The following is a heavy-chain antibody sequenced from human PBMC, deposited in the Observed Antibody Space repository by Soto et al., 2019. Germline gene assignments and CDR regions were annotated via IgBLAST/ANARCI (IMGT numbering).Heavy chain of an antibody. Sequence: GGSLRLSCTASGFTFGDYAMSWFRQAPGKGQEWVGFIRSKAYGGTTEYAASVKGRFTISRDDSKSIAYLQMNSLKTEDTAVYYCTRDVDIVALHYYGMDVWGQGTTVTVSS. J-gene: IGHJ6*02. CDR3: TRDVDIVALHYYGMDV. V-gene: IGHV3-49*03. D-gene: IGHD2-15*01. CDR2: IRSKAYGGTT. CDR1: GFTFGDYA.